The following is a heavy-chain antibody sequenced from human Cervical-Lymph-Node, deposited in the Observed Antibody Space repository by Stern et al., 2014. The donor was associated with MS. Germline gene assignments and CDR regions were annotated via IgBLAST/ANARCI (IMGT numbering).Heavy chain of an antibody. Sequence: QVQLGQSGPGLVKPSQTLSLTCTVSGDSINNSRHYWNWIRQPAGKGLEWIGRLYPSGSINYNPSLKSRVTISVDASKNQFSLTLNSVTAADTAVYYCAREVVTGVIEIGIDPWGQGTLVTVSS. CDR3: AREVVTGVIEIGIDP. CDR2: LYPSGSI. CDR1: GDSINNSRHY. V-gene: IGHV4-61*02. J-gene: IGHJ5*02. D-gene: IGHD4-23*01.